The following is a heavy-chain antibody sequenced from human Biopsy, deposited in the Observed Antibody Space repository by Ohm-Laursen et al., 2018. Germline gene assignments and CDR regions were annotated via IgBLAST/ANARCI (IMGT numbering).Heavy chain of an antibody. CDR2: IIPIVDIV. V-gene: IGHV1-69*04. Sequence: SVKVSCKASGDTFNKYGIFWVRQAPGQGLEWMGRIIPIVDIVNYAQSFQGRVTISADKSTSTAYMELSGLRSEDTAVYYCASLEDRTFDKWGQGTLVTVSS. J-gene: IGHJ4*02. CDR3: ASLEDRTFDK. CDR1: GDTFNKYG.